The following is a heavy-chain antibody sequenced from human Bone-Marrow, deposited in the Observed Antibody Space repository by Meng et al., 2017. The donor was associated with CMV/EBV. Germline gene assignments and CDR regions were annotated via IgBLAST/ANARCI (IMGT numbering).Heavy chain of an antibody. CDR3: ARESDYDFWSGYYGNFDY. V-gene: IGHV1-18*01. Sequence: FTSYGISWVRQAPGQGLEWMGWISAYNGNTNYAQKLQGRVTMTTDTSTSTAYMELRSLRSDDTAVYYCARESDYDFWSGYYGNFDYWGQETLVTVSS. D-gene: IGHD3-3*01. CDR2: ISAYNGNT. J-gene: IGHJ4*02. CDR1: FTSYG.